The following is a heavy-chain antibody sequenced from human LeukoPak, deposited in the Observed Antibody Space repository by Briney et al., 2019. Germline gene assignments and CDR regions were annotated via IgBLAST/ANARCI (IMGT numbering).Heavy chain of an antibody. CDR3: ARGKAKGYYYYMDV. CDR1: GFTFSSYS. V-gene: IGHV3-21*01. Sequence: GGSLRLSCAASGFTFSSYSMNWVRQAPGKGLEWVSSISSSSSYIYYADSVKGRFTISRDNARNSLYLQMNSLRAEDTAVYYCARGKAKGYYYYMDVWGKGTTVTVSS. J-gene: IGHJ6*03. CDR2: ISSSSSYI.